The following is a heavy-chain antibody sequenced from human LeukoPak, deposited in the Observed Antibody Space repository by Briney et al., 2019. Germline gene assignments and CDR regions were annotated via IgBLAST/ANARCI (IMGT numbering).Heavy chain of an antibody. D-gene: IGHD2-21*02. J-gene: IGHJ3*02. CDR1: GYTFTSYY. CDR3: ARTIRGSAYCGGDCLGDAFDI. Sequence: ASVKVSCKASGYTFTSYYMHWVRQAPGQGLEWMGIINPSGGSTSYAQKFQGRVTMTRDTSTSTVYMELSSLRSEDTAVYYCARTIRGSAYCGGDCLGDAFDIWGQGTMVTVSS. V-gene: IGHV1-46*01. CDR2: INPSGGST.